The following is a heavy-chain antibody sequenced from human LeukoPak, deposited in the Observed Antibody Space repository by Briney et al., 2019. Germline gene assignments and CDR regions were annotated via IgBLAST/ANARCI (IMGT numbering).Heavy chain of an antibody. V-gene: IGHV1-18*01. J-gene: IGHJ6*02. CDR1: GYTFTSYG. CDR3: ASPYCGGDCYSGYYYGMDV. D-gene: IGHD2-21*02. Sequence: GASVKVSCKASGYTFTSYGISWVRQAPGQGLEWMGLISAYNGNTNYAQKLQGRVTMTTDTSTSTAYMELRSLRSDDTAVSYCASPYCGGDCYSGYYYGMDVWGQGTTVTVSS. CDR2: ISAYNGNT.